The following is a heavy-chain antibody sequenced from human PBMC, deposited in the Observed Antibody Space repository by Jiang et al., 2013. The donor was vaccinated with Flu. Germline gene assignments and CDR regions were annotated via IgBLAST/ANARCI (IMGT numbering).Heavy chain of an antibody. CDR3: ARIPSTSSQHFDY. D-gene: IGHD2-2*01. CDR2: IDWDDDK. Sequence: RIDWDDDKFYSTSLKTRLTISKDTSKNQVVLTMTNMDPVDTATYYCARIPSTSSQHFDYWGQGILVTVSS. V-gene: IGHV2-70*04. J-gene: IGHJ4*02.